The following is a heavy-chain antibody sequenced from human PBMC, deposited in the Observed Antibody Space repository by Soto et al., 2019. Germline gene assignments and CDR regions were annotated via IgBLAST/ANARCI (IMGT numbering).Heavy chain of an antibody. CDR3: ARAQIIRKRGGFHFNLFAS. CDR2: IKQDGSEK. D-gene: IGHD2-15*01. V-gene: IGHV3-7*01. Sequence: GGSLRLACAASGFTFSSYWMSWVRQAPGKGLEWVANIKQDGSEKYYVDSVEGRFTISRDNPKNSLFLQMNSLRAEDTAVYYCARAQIIRKRGGFHFNLFASRG. J-gene: IGHJ5*01. CDR1: GFTFSSYW.